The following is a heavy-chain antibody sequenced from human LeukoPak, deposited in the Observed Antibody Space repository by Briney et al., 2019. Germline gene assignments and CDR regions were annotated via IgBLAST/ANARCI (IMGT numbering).Heavy chain of an antibody. J-gene: IGHJ4*02. V-gene: IGHV3-30-3*01. CDR2: ISYDGSNK. D-gene: IGHD5/OR15-5a*01. Sequence: QPGGSLRLSCAASGFTFSSYAMHWVRQAPGKGLEWVAVISYDGSNKYYADSVKGRFTISRDNSKNTLYLQMNSLRAEDTAVYYCARDPASLNYFDYWGQGTLVTVSS. CDR1: GFTFSSYA. CDR3: ARDPASLNYFDY.